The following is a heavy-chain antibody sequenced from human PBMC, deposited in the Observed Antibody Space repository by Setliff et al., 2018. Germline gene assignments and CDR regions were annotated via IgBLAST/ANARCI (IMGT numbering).Heavy chain of an antibody. CDR1: GGSISSSSYY. V-gene: IGHV4-39*01. Sequence: SETLSLTCAVYGGSISSSSYYWGWIRQPPGKGLEWIGSIYYSGSTYYNPSLKSRVTISVDTSKNQFSLKPSSVTAADTAVYCARRGMSSSWFQGYFDYWGQGTLVTVSS. D-gene: IGHD6-13*01. CDR2: IYYSGST. J-gene: IGHJ4*02. CDR3: ARRGMSSSWFQGYFDY.